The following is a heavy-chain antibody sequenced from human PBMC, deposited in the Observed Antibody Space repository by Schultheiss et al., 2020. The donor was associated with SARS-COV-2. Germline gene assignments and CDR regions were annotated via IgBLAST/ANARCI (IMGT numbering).Heavy chain of an antibody. Sequence: SETLSLTCTVSGGSISSSSYYWGWIRQPPGKGLEWIGSIYYSGSTYYNPSLKSRVTISVDTSKNQFSLKLNSVTAADTVREAGYNNSKCHAGLPLLDSWGQGTLVTVSS. V-gene: IGHV4-39*01. CDR1: GGSISSSSYY. D-gene: IGHD2-2*01. CDR2: IYYSGST. J-gene: IGHJ4*02. CDR3: YNNSKCHAGLPLLDS.